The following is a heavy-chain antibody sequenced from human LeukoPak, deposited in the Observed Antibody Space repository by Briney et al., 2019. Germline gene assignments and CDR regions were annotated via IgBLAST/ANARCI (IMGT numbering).Heavy chain of an antibody. J-gene: IGHJ5*02. D-gene: IGHD1-26*01. Sequence: PGGSLRLSCAASESTFNTYAMNWVRQAPGKGLEWVSSISGDVSGTFYAESVKGRFTISRDKSKNTVYLQMNSLRAEDTAVYYCARGHSGRWFWWFGAWGQGTLVTVSS. V-gene: IGHV3-23*01. CDR1: ESTFNTYA. CDR3: ARGHSGRWFWWFGA. CDR2: ISGDVSGT.